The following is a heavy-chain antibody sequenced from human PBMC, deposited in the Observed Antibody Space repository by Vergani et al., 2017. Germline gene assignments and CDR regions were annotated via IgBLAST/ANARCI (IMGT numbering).Heavy chain of an antibody. V-gene: IGHV1-18*01. Sequence: QVQLVQSGADVKKPGASVKVSCKASGYSFSSYGISWVRQAPGQGLEWMGWISAYNGNTNYAEKLQGRVTMTTDTSTTTAYMELRSLRSDDTAAYYCARVDDSSGSVDYWGQGTLVTVSS. D-gene: IGHD3-22*01. J-gene: IGHJ4*02. CDR3: ARVDDSSGSVDY. CDR1: GYSFSSYG. CDR2: ISAYNGNT.